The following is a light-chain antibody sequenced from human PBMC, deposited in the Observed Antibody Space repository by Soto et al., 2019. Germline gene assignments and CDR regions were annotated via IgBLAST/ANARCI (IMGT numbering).Light chain of an antibody. CDR2: GAS. J-gene: IGKJ5*01. CDR1: QSVSSK. CDR3: QQYNNWPPIT. V-gene: IGKV3-15*01. Sequence: EIVMTQSPATLPVSPGARATLSCRASQSVSSKLAWYQQKPGQAPSLLIYGASTRATGIPARFSGSGSGTEFTINISSLQSEDFAVYYCQQYNNWPPITFGQGTRLEI.